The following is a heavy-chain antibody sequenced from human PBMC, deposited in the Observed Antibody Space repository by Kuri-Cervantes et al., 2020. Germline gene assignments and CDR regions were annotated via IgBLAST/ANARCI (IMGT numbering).Heavy chain of an antibody. CDR2: IIPLFHTA. D-gene: IGHD5-18*01. V-gene: IGHV1-69*13. Sequence: SVKVSCKAFGDTFSSYGFSWVRQAPGQGLEWMEGIIPLFHTANFAQKFQGRVTITADESTSTAYMELSSLRSEDTAVYYCANGHVDTAMVTHYYYYYYGMDVWGQGTTVTVSS. CDR1: GDTFSSYG. J-gene: IGHJ6*02. CDR3: ANGHVDTAMVTHYYYYYYGMDV.